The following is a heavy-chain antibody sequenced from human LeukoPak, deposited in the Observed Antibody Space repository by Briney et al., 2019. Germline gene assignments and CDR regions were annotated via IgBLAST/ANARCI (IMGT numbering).Heavy chain of an antibody. V-gene: IGHV4-30-4*01. CDR2: IYHSGST. Sequence: SETLSLTCTVSGGSISSGDYYWTWIRQPPGKGLEWIGYIYHSGSTHYEASLKSRLTISLDTSKNQFSLRLTSVTAADTGVYFCARGVRGIMVRGAITDLNWFDPWGQGTLVAVSS. D-gene: IGHD3-10*01. CDR3: ARGVRGIMVRGAITDLNWFDP. J-gene: IGHJ5*02. CDR1: GGSISSGDYY.